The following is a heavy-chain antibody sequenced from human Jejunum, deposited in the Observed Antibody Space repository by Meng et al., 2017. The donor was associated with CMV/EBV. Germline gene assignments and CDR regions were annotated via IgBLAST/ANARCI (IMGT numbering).Heavy chain of an antibody. D-gene: IGHD6-25*01. CDR1: GVAFSTYA. J-gene: IGHJ4*02. V-gene: IGHV3-30*02. CDR3: AKLLSSDLDF. CDR2: IRYDGSDE. Sequence: VTLERLGGGVVHPGGCVELSGEASGVAFSTYAMNWVRQAPGKGWEWVAFIRYDGSDEYFADSVKGRFPISRDNSKNTLFLQMNSLRPEDTAVYYCAKLLSSDLDFWGQGTLVTVSS.